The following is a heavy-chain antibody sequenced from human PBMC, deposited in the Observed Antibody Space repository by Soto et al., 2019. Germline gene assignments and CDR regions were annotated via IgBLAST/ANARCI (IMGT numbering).Heavy chain of an antibody. D-gene: IGHD6-6*01. V-gene: IGHV3-30-3*01. Sequence: VQLVESGGGVVQPGRSLRLSCAASGFTFSSYAMHWVRQAPGKGLEWVAVISYDGSNKYYADSVKGRFTISRDNSKNTLYLQMNSLRAEDTAVYYTSSIAAGVDYWGQGTLVTVSS. CDR2: ISYDGSNK. CDR3: SSIAAGVDY. J-gene: IGHJ4*02. CDR1: GFTFSSYA.